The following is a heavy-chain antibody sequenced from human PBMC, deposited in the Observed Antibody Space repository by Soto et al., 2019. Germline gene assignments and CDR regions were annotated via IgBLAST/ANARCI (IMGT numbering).Heavy chain of an antibody. J-gene: IGHJ4*02. Sequence: GGSLRLSCAASGFTFSDYYMTWIRQAPGKGLEWIAYISSSQTMRFYADSVKGRFTISRDNAKNSLYLEMNSLRAEDTAVYYCARLGQFDYWGQGALVTVSS. CDR1: GFTFSDYY. CDR3: ARLGQFDY. CDR2: ISSSQTMR. D-gene: IGHD7-27*01. V-gene: IGHV3-11*01.